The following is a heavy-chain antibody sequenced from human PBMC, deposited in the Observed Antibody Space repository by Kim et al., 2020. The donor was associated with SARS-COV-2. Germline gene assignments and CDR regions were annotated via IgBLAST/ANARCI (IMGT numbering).Heavy chain of an antibody. D-gene: IGHD4-4*01. V-gene: IGHV3-33*01. Sequence: GGSLRLSCAASGFTFSSYGMHWVRQAPGKGLEWVAVIWYDGSNKYYADSVKGRFTISRDNSKNTLYLQMNSLRAEDTAVYYCARDTGAVYSSVPNGWFDPWGQGTLVTVSS. CDR2: IWYDGSNK. J-gene: IGHJ5*02. CDR3: ARDTGAVYSSVPNGWFDP. CDR1: GFTFSSYG.